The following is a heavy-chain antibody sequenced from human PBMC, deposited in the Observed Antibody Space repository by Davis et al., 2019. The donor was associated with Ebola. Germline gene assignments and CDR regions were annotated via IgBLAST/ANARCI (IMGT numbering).Heavy chain of an antibody. CDR3: ATSYCGGDCPFYYYYGMDV. CDR1: GGSFSGYY. CDR2: INHSGST. J-gene: IGHJ6*04. Sequence: PGGSLRLSCAVYGGSFSGYYWSWIRQPPGKGLEWIGEINHSGSTNYNPSLKSRVTISVDTSKNQFSLKLSSVTAADTAVYYCATSYCGGDCPFYYYYGMDVWGKGTTVTVSS. V-gene: IGHV4-34*01. D-gene: IGHD2-21*02.